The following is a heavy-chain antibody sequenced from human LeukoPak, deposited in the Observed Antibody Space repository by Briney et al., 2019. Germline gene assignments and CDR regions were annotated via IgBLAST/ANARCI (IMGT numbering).Heavy chain of an antibody. V-gene: IGHV3-30*04. Sequence: GGSLRLSCAASGFTFSSYAVHWVRQAPGKGLEWVAVISYDGSNKYYADSVKGRFTISRDNSKNTLYLQMNSLRAEDTAVYYCARDGVAGPYYDILTGFFDYWGQGTLVTVSS. CDR1: GFTFSSYA. D-gene: IGHD3-9*01. CDR2: ISYDGSNK. J-gene: IGHJ4*02. CDR3: ARDGVAGPYYDILTGFFDY.